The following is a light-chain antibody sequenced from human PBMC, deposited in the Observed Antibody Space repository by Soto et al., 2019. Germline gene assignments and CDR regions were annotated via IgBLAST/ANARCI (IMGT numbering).Light chain of an antibody. CDR2: GAS. J-gene: IGKJ1*01. Sequence: EIVMTQSPATLSVSPGERAPLSCRASQGVSTTLAWYQQKPGQAPRLLIYGASTRATGIPVRFSGSGSGTEFTLTISSLQSEDFAVYYCQQYNNWPLLTFGQGTKVEIK. V-gene: IGKV3-15*01. CDR1: QGVSTT. CDR3: QQYNNWPLLT.